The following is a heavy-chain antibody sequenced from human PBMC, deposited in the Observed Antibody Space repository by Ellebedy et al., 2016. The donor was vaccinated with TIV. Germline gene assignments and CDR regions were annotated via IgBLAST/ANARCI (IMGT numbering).Heavy chain of an antibody. Sequence: MPSETLSLTCAVYGGSFSGYYWSWIRQPPGKGLEWIGEINHSGSTNYNPSLKSRVTISVDTSKNQFSLKLSSVTAADTAVYYCARGGGGPFTIFGVVYGMDVWGQGTTVTVSS. CDR1: GGSFSGYY. D-gene: IGHD3-3*01. CDR2: INHSGST. J-gene: IGHJ6*02. CDR3: ARGGGGPFTIFGVVYGMDV. V-gene: IGHV4-34*01.